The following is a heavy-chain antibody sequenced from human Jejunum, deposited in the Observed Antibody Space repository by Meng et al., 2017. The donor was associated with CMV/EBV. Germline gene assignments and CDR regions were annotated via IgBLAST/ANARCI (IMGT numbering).Heavy chain of an antibody. J-gene: IGHJ4*02. Sequence: KVSCQASGHSAMHWVRQAPGQRLEWMGWINAGNGDTKNSQKFQGRVTITRDTAASTAYMELTSLRSEDTAVYYCAAELWFGSYYFDYWGQGTLVTVSS. D-gene: IGHD3-10*01. V-gene: IGHV1-3*01. CDR3: AAELWFGSYYFDY. CDR2: INAGNGDT. CDR1: GHSA.